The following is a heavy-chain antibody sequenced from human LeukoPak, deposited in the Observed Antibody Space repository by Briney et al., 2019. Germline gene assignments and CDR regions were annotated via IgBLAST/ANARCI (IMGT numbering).Heavy chain of an antibody. CDR3: ARQNSSGLDS. CDR1: GGSISGSRYH. J-gene: IGHJ4*02. D-gene: IGHD3-22*01. Sequence: PSETLSLTCTVSGGSISGSRYHWGWLRHPPGKGLEWIGIIYPNGATYYNPSLKSRVTISVDTSKNQFSLKLSSVTATDTAVYFCARQNSSGLDSWGQGTLVTVSS. V-gene: IGHV4-39*01. CDR2: IYPNGAT.